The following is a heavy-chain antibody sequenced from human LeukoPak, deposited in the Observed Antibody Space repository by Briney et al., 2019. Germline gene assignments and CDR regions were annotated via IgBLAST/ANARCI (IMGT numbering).Heavy chain of an antibody. D-gene: IGHD6-19*01. J-gene: IGHJ4*02. CDR1: GFTFSSYA. Sequence: GGSLRLSCAASGFTFSSYAMSWVRQAPGKGLEWVSAISGSGGSTYYADSVKGRFTISRDNSKNTLYLQMNSLRAEDTAVYYCAKDLHLYSSGCPGDYWGQGTLVTVSS. CDR3: AKDLHLYSSGCPGDY. V-gene: IGHV3-23*01. CDR2: ISGSGGST.